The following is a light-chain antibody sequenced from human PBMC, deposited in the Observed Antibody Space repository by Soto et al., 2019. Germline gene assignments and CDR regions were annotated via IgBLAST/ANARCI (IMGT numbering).Light chain of an antibody. CDR1: QSVSSSY. V-gene: IGKV3-20*01. Sequence: EIVLTQSPGTLSLSPGERATLSCRASQSVSSSYLAWYQQKPGQAPRLLIYGASTRTFDVPDRFSGSGSGTNFTLTISRLQPEDFAVYYCQQYGSSPAFGGGTKVDIK. CDR2: GAS. CDR3: QQYGSSPA. J-gene: IGKJ4*01.